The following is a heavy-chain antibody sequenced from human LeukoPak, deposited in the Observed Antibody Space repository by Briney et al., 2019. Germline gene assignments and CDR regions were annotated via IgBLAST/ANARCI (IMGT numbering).Heavy chain of an antibody. J-gene: IGHJ6*02. V-gene: IGHV3-30-3*01. CDR2: ISYDGSNK. Sequence: GGSLRLSCAASGSTFSSYAMHWVRQAPGKGLEWVAVISYDGSNKYYADSVKGRFTISRDNSKNTLYLQMNSLRAEDTAVYYCARELLSDGMDVWGQGTTVTVSS. D-gene: IGHD2-2*01. CDR1: GSTFSSYA. CDR3: ARELLSDGMDV.